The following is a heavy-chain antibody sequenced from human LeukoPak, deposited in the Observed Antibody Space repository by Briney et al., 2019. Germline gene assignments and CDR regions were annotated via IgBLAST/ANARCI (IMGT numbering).Heavy chain of an antibody. CDR3: ARDDADSSSSGKGFDYYYYMDV. D-gene: IGHD6-6*01. J-gene: IGHJ6*03. CDR2: IIPIFGTA. Sequence: SVKVSCKASGGTFSSYAISWVRQAPGQGLEWMGGIIPIFGTANYAQKFQGRVTITTDESTSTAYMELSSLRSEDTAVYYCARDDADSSSSGKGFDYYYYMDVWGKGTTVTVSS. V-gene: IGHV1-69*05. CDR1: GGTFSSYA.